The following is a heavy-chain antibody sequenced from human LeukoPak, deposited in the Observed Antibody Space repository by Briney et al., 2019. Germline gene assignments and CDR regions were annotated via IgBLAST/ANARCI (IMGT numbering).Heavy chain of an antibody. CDR1: GGSISSGDYY. Sequence: SQTLSLTCTVSGGSISSGDYYWSWIRQPPGKGLEWIGYIYYSGSTYYNPSLKCRVTISVDTSKNQFSLKLSSVTAADTAVYYCASLYCSSTSCYDYWGQGTLVTVSS. J-gene: IGHJ4*02. V-gene: IGHV4-30-4*01. D-gene: IGHD2-2*01. CDR3: ASLYCSSTSCYDY. CDR2: IYYSGST.